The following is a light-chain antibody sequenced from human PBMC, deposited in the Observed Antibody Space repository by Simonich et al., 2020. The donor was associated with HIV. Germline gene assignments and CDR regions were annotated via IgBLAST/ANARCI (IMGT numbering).Light chain of an antibody. Sequence: EIVMTQSPATLSVSPGERATLSCRASQSVSSNLAWYQQKPGQAPRLLIYDASSRATGIPARFSGSGSGTDFTLTISSLEPEDFAVYYCQQRSKWPPFTFGPGTKVDIK. CDR1: QSVSSN. J-gene: IGKJ3*01. CDR3: QQRSKWPPFT. CDR2: DAS. V-gene: IGKV3-11*01.